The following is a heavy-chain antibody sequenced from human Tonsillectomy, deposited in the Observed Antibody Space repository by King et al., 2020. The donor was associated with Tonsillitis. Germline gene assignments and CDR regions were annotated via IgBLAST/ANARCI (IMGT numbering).Heavy chain of an antibody. CDR1: GYTFTNNG. CDR2: ISAYNGNT. D-gene: IGHD3-9*01. Sequence: VQLVESGAEVKTPGASVKVSCKASGYTFTNNGINWVRQAPGQGLEWMGWISAYNGNTNYAQKLQGRVTMTTDTSTSTAYMELRSLRSDDTAVYYCARDRNLVLRYCDRSSDDAFDMWGQGTMVTVSS. CDR3: ARDRNLVLRYCDRSSDDAFDM. V-gene: IGHV1-18*04. J-gene: IGHJ3*02.